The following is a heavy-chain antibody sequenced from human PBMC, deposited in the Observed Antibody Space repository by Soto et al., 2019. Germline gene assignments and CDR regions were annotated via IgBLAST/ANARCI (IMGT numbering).Heavy chain of an antibody. CDR1: GFTFSSYA. CDR3: AKDYCTNGVCYDY. D-gene: IGHD2-8*01. J-gene: IGHJ4*02. Sequence: GGSLRLSCAASGFTFSSYAMSWVRQAPGKGLEWVSAISGSGGSTYYADSGKGRFTIARDNSKNTLYLQMNSLRAEDTDVYYCAKDYCTNGVCYDYWGQGTLVTVSS. V-gene: IGHV3-23*01. CDR2: ISGSGGST.